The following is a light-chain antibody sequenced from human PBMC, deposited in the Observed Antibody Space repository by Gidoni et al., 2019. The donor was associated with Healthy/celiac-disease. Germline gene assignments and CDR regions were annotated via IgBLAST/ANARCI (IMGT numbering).Light chain of an antibody. J-gene: IGKJ4*01. CDR2: AAS. CDR1: QSIRSY. Sequence: DIQMTQSPSSLSASVGDRVTITCRASQSIRSYLNWYQQKPGKATKLLIYAASSLQSGVPSRFSVSGSGTDFTLTISSLQPEDFATYYCQQSYSTPLTFGGGTKVEIK. V-gene: IGKV1-39*01. CDR3: QQSYSTPLT.